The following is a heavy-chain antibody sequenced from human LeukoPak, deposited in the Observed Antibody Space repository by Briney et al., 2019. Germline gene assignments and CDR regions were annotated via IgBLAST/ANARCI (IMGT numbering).Heavy chain of an antibody. CDR2: ISAYNGNT. CDR3: ARDLIGYSSGTNWFDP. CDR1: GYTFTSYG. Sequence: GASVKVSCKASGYTFTSYGISWVRQAPGQGLEWTGWISAYNGNTNYAQKLQGRVTMTTDTSTSTAYMELRSLRSDDTAVYYCARDLIGYSSGTNWFDPWGQGTLVTVSS. J-gene: IGHJ5*02. V-gene: IGHV1-18*01. D-gene: IGHD6-19*01.